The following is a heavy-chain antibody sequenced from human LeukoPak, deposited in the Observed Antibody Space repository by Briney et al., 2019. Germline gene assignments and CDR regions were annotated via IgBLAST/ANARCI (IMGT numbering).Heavy chain of an antibody. Sequence: GGSLRLSCAVSGFSFISQWMTWVRQAPGTGREWVATINSDGSAKYHVDSVKGRFTISRENAKNLVYLQMSILRAENTAVYYCADLGTSDCGQGTLVTVSS. V-gene: IGHV3-7*01. CDR1: GFSFISQW. J-gene: IGHJ4*02. D-gene: IGHD1-7*01. CDR2: INSDGSAK. CDR3: ADLGTSD.